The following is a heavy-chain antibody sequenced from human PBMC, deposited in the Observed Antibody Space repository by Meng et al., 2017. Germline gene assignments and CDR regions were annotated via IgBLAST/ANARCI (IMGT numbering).Heavy chain of an antibody. J-gene: IGHJ5*02. CDR1: GFTFTNAW. D-gene: IGHD1-7*01. Sequence: GESLKISCAASGFTFTNAWMSWVRQAPGKGLEWVAVISYDGSNKYYADSVKGRFTISRDNSKTTLYLQMNSLRAEDTAVYYCARDRVTGTTGYRWFDPWGQGTLVTVSS. CDR2: ISYDGSNK. CDR3: ARDRVTGTTGYRWFDP. V-gene: IGHV3-30*03.